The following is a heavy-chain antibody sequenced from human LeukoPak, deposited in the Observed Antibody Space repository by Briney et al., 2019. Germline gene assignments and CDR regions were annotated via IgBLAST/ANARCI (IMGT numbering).Heavy chain of an antibody. CDR2: IIPILGTE. V-gene: IGHV1-69*13. J-gene: IGHJ4*02. D-gene: IGHD2-8*01. Sequence: ASVKVSCKASGGSFSSDVLSWVRQAPGQGPEWIGGIIPILGTENYAPKFQDRVTITADEFTTTAYMELSSLRSEDTAVYYCARTDGVDYWGQGTLVTVSS. CDR3: ARTDGVDY. CDR1: GGSFSSDV.